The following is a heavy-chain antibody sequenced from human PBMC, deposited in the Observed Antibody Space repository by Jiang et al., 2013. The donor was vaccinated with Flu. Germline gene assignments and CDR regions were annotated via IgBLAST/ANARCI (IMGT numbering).Heavy chain of an antibody. CDR1: GDSVSSNSAA. CDR2: TYYRSKWYN. CDR3: AREGHIVVVVAATPGGGFDP. D-gene: IGHD2-15*01. J-gene: IGHJ5*02. V-gene: IGHV6-1*01. Sequence: QTLSLTCAISGDSVSSNSAAWNWIRQSPSRGLEWLGRTYYRSKWYNDYAVSVKSRITINPDTSKNQFSLQLNSVTPEDTAVYYCAREGHIVVVVAATPGGGFDPWGQGTLVTVSS.